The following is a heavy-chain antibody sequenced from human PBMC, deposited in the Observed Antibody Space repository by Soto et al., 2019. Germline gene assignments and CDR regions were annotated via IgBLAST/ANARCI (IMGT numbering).Heavy chain of an antibody. CDR2: INWNGGST. Sequence: PGGSLRLSCAASGFTFDDYGMSWVRQAPGKGLEWVSGINWNGGSTGYADSVKGRFTISRDNAKNSLYLQMNSLRAEDTALYYCARDGILWFGELFHYYYGMDVWGQGTTVTVSS. D-gene: IGHD3-10*01. J-gene: IGHJ6*02. V-gene: IGHV3-20*04. CDR3: ARDGILWFGELFHYYYGMDV. CDR1: GFTFDDYG.